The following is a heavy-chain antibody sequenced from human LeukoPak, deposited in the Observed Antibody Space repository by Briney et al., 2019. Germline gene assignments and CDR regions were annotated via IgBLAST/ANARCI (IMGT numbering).Heavy chain of an antibody. CDR3: AHTRYNSNWFDY. Sequence: SGPTLVNPTQTLTLTCTFSGFSLSTSGVGVGWIRQPPGKALEWLALIYWDDDKRYSPSLKGRLTITKDPSKNQVVLTMTNLDPVDTATYYCAHTRYNSNWFDYWGQGTLVTVSS. J-gene: IGHJ5*01. D-gene: IGHD6-19*01. CDR2: IYWDDDK. V-gene: IGHV2-5*02. CDR1: GFSLSTSGVG.